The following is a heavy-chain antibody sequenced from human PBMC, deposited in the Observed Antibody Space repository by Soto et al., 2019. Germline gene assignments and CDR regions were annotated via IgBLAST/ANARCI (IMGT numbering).Heavy chain of an antibody. CDR3: ARVEVLTLFLRPSDYYYGMDV. CDR2: ISSSGSTI. J-gene: IGHJ6*04. Sequence: GGSLRLSCAASGFTFSSYEMNWVRQAPGKGLEWVSYISSSGSTIYYADSVKGRFTISRDNAKNSLYLQMNSLRAEDTAVYYCARVEVLTLFLRPSDYYYGMDVWGKGTTVT. V-gene: IGHV3-48*03. CDR1: GFTFSSYE. D-gene: IGHD3-10*01.